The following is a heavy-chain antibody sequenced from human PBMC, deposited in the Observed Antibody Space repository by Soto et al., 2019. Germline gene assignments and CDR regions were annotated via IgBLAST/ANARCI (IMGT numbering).Heavy chain of an antibody. CDR1: GFIFSDHY. CDR2: SGSKLHGFNT. V-gene: IGHV3-72*01. J-gene: IGHJ4*02. CDR3: ARTPRNYHFDY. Sequence: EVQLVESAGDLVEPGGSLRLSCAVSGFIFSDHYMDWFRQAPGKGLEWVVRSGSKLHGFNTLYAPSVTDRFTISRDNSNKSLFLKMNSLKTEDTAVTYCARTPRNYHFDYWREGTLVTVSS. D-gene: IGHD3-16*02.